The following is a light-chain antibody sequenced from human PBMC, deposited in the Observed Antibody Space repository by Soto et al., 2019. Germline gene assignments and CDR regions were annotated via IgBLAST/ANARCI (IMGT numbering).Light chain of an antibody. J-gene: IGLJ2*01. CDR2: GNS. CDR1: RSNIGAGYD. CDR3: QSYDSSLSGLV. V-gene: IGLV1-40*01. Sequence: QTVVTQPPSVSGAPGQRVTLSCTGSRSNIGAGYDVHWYQQLPGTAPKRLIYGNSNRPSGVPDRFSGSKSGTSASLSLTGLQAEYEADYDCQSYDSSLSGLVFGGGTKLTGL.